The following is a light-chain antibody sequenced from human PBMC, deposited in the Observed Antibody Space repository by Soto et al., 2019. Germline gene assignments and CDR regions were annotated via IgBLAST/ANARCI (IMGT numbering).Light chain of an antibody. CDR3: SSYTTSNTRQIV. CDR1: SSDVGGYNY. Sequence: QSVLTQPASVSGSPGQSITISCTGTSSDVGGYNYVSWYQHHPGKAPKLMIFDVSNRPLGVSNRFSGSKSGNTASLTISGLQPEDEADYYCSSYTTSNTRQIVFGTGTKATVL. J-gene: IGLJ1*01. V-gene: IGLV2-14*03. CDR2: DVS.